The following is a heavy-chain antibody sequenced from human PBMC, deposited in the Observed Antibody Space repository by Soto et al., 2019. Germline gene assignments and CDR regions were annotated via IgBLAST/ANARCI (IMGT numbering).Heavy chain of an antibody. CDR2: IYHSGST. D-gene: IGHD3-3*01. V-gene: IGHV4-30-2*01. CDR1: GGSISSGAYS. Sequence: QLQLQQSGSGLVKPSQTLSLTCAVSGGSISSGAYSWSWMRQPPGMGLEWIGYIYHSGSTYYNPSLKSRVTMSVDRSKNQFSLNLTSVTPAATAMYYCTRALLRFGIDYWGQGTLVTVSS. CDR3: TRALLRFGIDY. J-gene: IGHJ4*02.